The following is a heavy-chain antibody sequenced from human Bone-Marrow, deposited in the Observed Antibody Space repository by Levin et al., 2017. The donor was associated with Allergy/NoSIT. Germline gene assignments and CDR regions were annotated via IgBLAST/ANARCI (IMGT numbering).Heavy chain of an antibody. J-gene: IGHJ6*02. CDR3: ARFCLYDFSRVDYYYYGMDV. Sequence: GGSLRLSCAASGFTFSSYWMSWVRQAPGKGLEWVANIKQDGSEKYYVDSVKGRFTISRDNAKNSLYLQMNSLRAEDTAVYYCARFCLYDFSRVDYYYYGMDVWGQGTTVTVSS. V-gene: IGHV3-7*01. CDR2: IKQDGSEK. CDR1: GFTFSSYW. D-gene: IGHD3-3*01.